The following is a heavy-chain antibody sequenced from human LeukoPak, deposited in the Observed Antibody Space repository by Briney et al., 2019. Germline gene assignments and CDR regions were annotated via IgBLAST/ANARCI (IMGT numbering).Heavy chain of an antibody. D-gene: IGHD4-17*01. CDR2: MNPNSGNA. Sequence: ASVKVSCKASGYTFTSYDINWVRQATGQGLEWMGWMNPNSGNAGYAQKFQGRVTMTRNTSISTAYMELSSLRSEDTAVYYCARGPPWGDYVPFGYYFDYWGQGTLVTVSS. CDR1: GYTFTSYD. J-gene: IGHJ4*02. CDR3: ARGPPWGDYVPFGYYFDY. V-gene: IGHV1-8*01.